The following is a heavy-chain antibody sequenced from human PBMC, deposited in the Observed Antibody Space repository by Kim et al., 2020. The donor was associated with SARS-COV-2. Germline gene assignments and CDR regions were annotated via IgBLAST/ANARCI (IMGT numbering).Heavy chain of an antibody. V-gene: IGHV3-49*02. CDR2: AYGRTT. CDR3: TGADY. J-gene: IGHJ4*02. Sequence: AYGRTTEYAASVKGSLTISRDDTKSIASLQMNSLKTEDTAVYYCTGADYWGQGTLVTVSS.